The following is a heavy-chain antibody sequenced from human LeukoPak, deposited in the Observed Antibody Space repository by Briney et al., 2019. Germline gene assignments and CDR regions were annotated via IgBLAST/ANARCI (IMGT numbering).Heavy chain of an antibody. CDR1: GFMFSSYS. Sequence: PGGSLRLSRAASGFMFSSYSMNWVRQAPGKGLEWVSYISTSSDTIYYADSVKGRFTISRDNAKNSLYLQMNSLRAEDTAVYYCARDGRYYDSSVHPPVYYYYYYMDVWGKGTTVTVSS. CDR3: ARDGRYYDSSVHPPVYYYYYYMDV. V-gene: IGHV3-48*01. J-gene: IGHJ6*03. CDR2: ISTSSDTI. D-gene: IGHD3-22*01.